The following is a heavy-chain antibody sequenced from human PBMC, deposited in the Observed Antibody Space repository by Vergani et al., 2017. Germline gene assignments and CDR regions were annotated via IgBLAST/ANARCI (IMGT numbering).Heavy chain of an antibody. CDR3: ARDQLLYRAYYYYYYGMDV. D-gene: IGHD2-2*02. CDR1: GFTFSSYS. J-gene: IGHJ6*02. V-gene: IGHV3-21*04. CDR2: ISSGSSYI. Sequence: EVQLVESGGGLVKPGGSLRLSCAASGFTFSSYSMNWVRQAPGKGLEWVSSISSGSSYIYHADSVKGRFTISRDNAKNSLYLQMNSLRAEDTAVYYCARDQLLYRAYYYYYYGMDVWGQGTTVTVSS.